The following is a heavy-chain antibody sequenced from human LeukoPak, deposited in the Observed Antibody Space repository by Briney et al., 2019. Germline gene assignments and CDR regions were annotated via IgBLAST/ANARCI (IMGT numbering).Heavy chain of an antibody. CDR2: INHSGST. J-gene: IGHJ6*03. Sequence: NASETLSLTCAVYGGSFSGYYWSWIRQPPGKGLEWIGEINHSGSTNYNPSLKSRVTISVDTSKNQFSLKLSSVTAADTAVYYCARGMYYYYYYMDVWGKGTTVTVSS. V-gene: IGHV4-34*01. CDR3: ARGMYYYYYYMDV. CDR1: GGSFSGYY.